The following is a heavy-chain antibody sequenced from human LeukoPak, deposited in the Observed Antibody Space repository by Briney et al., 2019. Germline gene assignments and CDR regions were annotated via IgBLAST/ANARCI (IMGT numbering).Heavy chain of an antibody. CDR1: GGSIFSYY. D-gene: IGHD3-22*01. J-gene: IGHJ2*01. Sequence: SETLSLTCTVSGGSIFSYYWNWTRQPPGKGLEGMGYIYSNGITSYNPSLRSRDTISIATSKNEFPLRLRSVPAAHTAIFFCARRAYYDSSGYSPASGYFDLWGRGTLVSVSS. CDR3: ARRAYYDSSGYSPASGYFDL. CDR2: IYSNGIT. V-gene: IGHV4-4*08.